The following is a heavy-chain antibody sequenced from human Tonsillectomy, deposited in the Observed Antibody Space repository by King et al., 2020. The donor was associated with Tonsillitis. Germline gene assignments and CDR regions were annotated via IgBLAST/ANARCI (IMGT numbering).Heavy chain of an antibody. Sequence: MQLQESGPGLVKPSETLSLTCTVSGGSVSSGSYYWSWIRQPPGKGLEWIGYIYYSGSTNYNPSLKSRVTISVDTSKNQFSLKLSSVTAADTAVYYCASEGVTRSFDYWGQGTLVTVSS. J-gene: IGHJ4*02. D-gene: IGHD4-23*01. CDR1: GGSVSSGSYY. V-gene: IGHV4-61*01. CDR2: IYYSGST. CDR3: ASEGVTRSFDY.